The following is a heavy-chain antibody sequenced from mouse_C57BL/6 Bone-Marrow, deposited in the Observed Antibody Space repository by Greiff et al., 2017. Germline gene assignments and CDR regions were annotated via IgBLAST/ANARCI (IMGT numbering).Heavy chain of an antibody. CDR3: ARDTYYYGSSLYFAY. D-gene: IGHD1-1*01. CDR1: GFTFSSYA. V-gene: IGHV5-4*01. Sequence: EVKLMESGGGLVKPGGSLKLSCAASGFTFSSYAMSWVRQTPEKRLEWVATISDGGSYTYSPDNVKGRFTISRDNAKNNLYLQMSHLKSEDTAMYYCARDTYYYGSSLYFAYWGQGTTLTVSS. J-gene: IGHJ2*01. CDR2: ISDGGSYT.